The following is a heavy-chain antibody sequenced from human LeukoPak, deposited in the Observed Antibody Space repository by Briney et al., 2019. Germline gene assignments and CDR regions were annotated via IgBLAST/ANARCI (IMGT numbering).Heavy chain of an antibody. CDR1: GYTFTSYG. V-gene: IGHV1-18*01. D-gene: IGHD2-2*01. CDR2: ISAYNGNT. J-gene: IGHJ5*02. Sequence: ASVKVSCKASGYTFTSYGISWVRQAPGQGLEWMVWISAYNGNTNYAQKLQGRVTMTTDTSTSTAYMELRSLRSDDTAVYYCARARHCSSTSCYYGSFDPWGQGTLVTVSS. CDR3: ARARHCSSTSCYYGSFDP.